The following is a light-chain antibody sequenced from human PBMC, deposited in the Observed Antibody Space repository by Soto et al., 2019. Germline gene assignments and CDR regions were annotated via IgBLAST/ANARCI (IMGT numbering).Light chain of an antibody. J-gene: IGLJ2*01. V-gene: IGLV2-14*01. CDR2: EVN. CDR1: SSDIGAYNY. Sequence: QSVLTQPASVSGSPGQSITISCTGTSSDIGAYNYVSWYQQHPGKAPELIIFEVNNRPSGVSNRFSGSKSGNTASLTISGLQLEDEADYHCSSYTGGSTYWIVGGGTKLTVL. CDR3: SSYTGGSTYWI.